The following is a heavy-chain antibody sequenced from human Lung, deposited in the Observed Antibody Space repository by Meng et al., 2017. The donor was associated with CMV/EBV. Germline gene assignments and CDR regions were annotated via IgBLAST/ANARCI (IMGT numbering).Heavy chain of an antibody. V-gene: IGHV3-30*04. CDR2: ISYDGSNK. CDR1: GFIFNSYS. D-gene: IGHD2-2*01. CDR3: ERDRNQLLLGGVFDY. Sequence: SLSLXCAVSGFIFNSYSMRWVRQAPGKWLECVAIISYDGSNKYYVDSEKGRFIITRDKSKNTLYVQMNSMRVEDTAMYYCERDRNQLLLGGVFDYWGQGXMVTVSS. J-gene: IGHJ4*02.